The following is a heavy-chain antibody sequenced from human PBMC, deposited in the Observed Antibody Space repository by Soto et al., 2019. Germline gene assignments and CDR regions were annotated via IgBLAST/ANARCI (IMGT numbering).Heavy chain of an antibody. CDR1: GGSISSGDYY. CDR2: IYYSGST. D-gene: IGHD2-15*01. V-gene: IGHV4-30-4*01. CDR3: ASRGTTTYCSGGSCYARGFDY. J-gene: IGHJ4*01. Sequence: SETLSLTCTVSGGSISSGDYYWSWIRQPPGKGLEWIEYIYYSGSTYYNPSLKSRVTISVDASKNQFSLKLSSVTAADTAMYYCASRGTTTYCSGGSCYARGFDYWGHGTLVTVSS.